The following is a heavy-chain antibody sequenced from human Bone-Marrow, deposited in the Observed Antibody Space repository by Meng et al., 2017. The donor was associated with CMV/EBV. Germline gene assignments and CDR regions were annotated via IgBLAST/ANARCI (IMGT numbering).Heavy chain of an antibody. CDR2: ISYDGSNK. J-gene: IGHJ6*02. CDR3: ASVGPRYYYGMDV. CDR1: GFTFSSYA. Sequence: GESLKISCAASGFTFSSYAMHWVRQAPGKGLEWVAVISYDGSNKYYADTVKGRFTISRDNSKNTLYLQMNSLRAEDTAVYYCASVGPRYYYGMDVWGQGNTVTVSS. V-gene: IGHV3-30-3*01. D-gene: IGHD1-26*01.